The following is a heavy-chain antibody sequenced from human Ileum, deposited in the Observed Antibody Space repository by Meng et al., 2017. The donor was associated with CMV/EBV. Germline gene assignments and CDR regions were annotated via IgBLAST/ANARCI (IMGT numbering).Heavy chain of an antibody. Sequence: ASVKVSCKASGYSFTNYDINWVRQATGQGLEWMGWVNPKSGYTGYGKKFQGRVTVTRNISISTAYMELSSLTSEDTAVYYCARVESRSGYYYHGMDVWGQGTTVTVSS. D-gene: IGHD3-3*01. CDR1: GYSFTNYD. CDR3: ARVESRSGYYYHGMDV. J-gene: IGHJ6*02. CDR2: VNPKSGYT. V-gene: IGHV1-8*01.